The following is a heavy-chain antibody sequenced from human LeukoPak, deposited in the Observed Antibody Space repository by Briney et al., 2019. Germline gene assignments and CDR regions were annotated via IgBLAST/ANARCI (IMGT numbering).Heavy chain of an antibody. V-gene: IGHV3-23*01. CDR3: AKDASSGSQWRDYYYYYGMDV. CDR1: GFTFSSYA. Sequence: GGSLRLSCAASGFTFSSYAMSWVRRAPGKGLEWVSAISGSGGSTYYADSVKGRFTISRDNSKNTLYLQMNSLRAEDTAVYYCAKDASSGSQWRDYYYYYGMDVWGQGTTVTVSS. CDR2: ISGSGGST. D-gene: IGHD6-19*01. J-gene: IGHJ6*02.